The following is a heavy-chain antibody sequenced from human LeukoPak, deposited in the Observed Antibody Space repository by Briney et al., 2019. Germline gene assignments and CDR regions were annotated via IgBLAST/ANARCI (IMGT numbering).Heavy chain of an antibody. CDR3: ARDSSSWLRTFDY. J-gene: IGHJ4*02. D-gene: IGHD6-13*01. Sequence: GGSLRLSCAASGFTFSSYEMNWVRQAPGKGLGWVSYISSSGSTIYYADSVKGRFTISRDNEKNSLYLQMNSLRAEDTAVYYCARDSSSWLRTFDYWGQGTLVTVSS. CDR1: GFTFSSYE. CDR2: ISSSGSTI. V-gene: IGHV3-48*03.